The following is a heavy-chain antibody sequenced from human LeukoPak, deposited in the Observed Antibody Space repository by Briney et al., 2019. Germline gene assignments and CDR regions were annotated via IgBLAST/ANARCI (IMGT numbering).Heavy chain of an antibody. V-gene: IGHV1-69*04. J-gene: IGHJ6*02. CDR2: IIPFLGIA. CDR3: ARGQGSLGDSSGYYPSPYYYYGMDV. Sequence: SVKVSCKASGGTFSSYAISWVRQAPGQGLEWMGRIIPFLGIANYAQKFQGRVTITADKSTSTAYMELSSLRSEDTAVYYCARGQGSLGDSSGYYPSPYYYYGMDVWGQGTTVTVSS. CDR1: GGTFSSYA. D-gene: IGHD3-22*01.